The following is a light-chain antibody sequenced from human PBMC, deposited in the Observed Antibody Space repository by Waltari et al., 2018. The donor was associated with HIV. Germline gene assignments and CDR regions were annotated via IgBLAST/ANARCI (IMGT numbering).Light chain of an antibody. CDR2: DVS. Sequence: QSALTQPRSVSGSPGQSVTISCTGTSSDVVGYNYVSWYQQHPGKAPKLMIYDVSKRPSGVPDRFPGAKSGNPASLTISWLQAEDEADYCCCSYAGSYTVVFGGGTKLTVL. CDR1: SSDVVGYNY. V-gene: IGLV2-11*01. CDR3: CSYAGSYTVV. J-gene: IGLJ2*01.